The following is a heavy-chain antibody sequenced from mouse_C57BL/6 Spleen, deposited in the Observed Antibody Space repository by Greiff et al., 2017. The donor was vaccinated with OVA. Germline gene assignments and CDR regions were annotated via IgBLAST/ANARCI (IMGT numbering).Heavy chain of an antibody. V-gene: IGHV1-81*01. Sequence: VQLQQSGAELARPGASVKLSCKASGYTFTSYGISWVKQRTGQGLEWIGEIYPRSGNTYYNEKFKGKATLTADKSSSTAYTELRSLTSEDSAVYFCARSPHAYWGQGTLVTVSA. CDR3: ARSPHAY. J-gene: IGHJ3*01. CDR2: IYPRSGNT. CDR1: GYTFTSYG.